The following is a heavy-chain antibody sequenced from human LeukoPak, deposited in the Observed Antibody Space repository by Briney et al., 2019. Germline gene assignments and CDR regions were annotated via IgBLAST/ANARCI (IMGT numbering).Heavy chain of an antibody. CDR3: ARTKPRGWDIAVADDFDY. D-gene: IGHD6-19*01. J-gene: IGHJ4*02. V-gene: IGHV1-18*04. Sequence: ASVKVSCKASGYTFTSYGISGVRQAPGQGLEWMGWISAYNGNTNYAQKLQGRVTMTTDTSTSTAYMELRSLRSDDTAVYYCARTKPRGWDIAVADDFDYWGQGTLVTVSS. CDR1: GYTFTSYG. CDR2: ISAYNGNT.